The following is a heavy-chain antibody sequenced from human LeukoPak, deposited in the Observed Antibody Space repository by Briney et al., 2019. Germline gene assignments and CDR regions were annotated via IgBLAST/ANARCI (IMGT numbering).Heavy chain of an antibody. V-gene: IGHV4-59*01. Sequence: PSETLSLICTVSGGSINGYYWSWIRQPPGKGLEWSGYIYYSGGTNYSPSLKSRLTISLDTSKNQFSLKLSSVTAADTAVYYCARGGYYDGSGYFDYKYDYWGQGTLVTVSS. J-gene: IGHJ4*02. CDR2: IYYSGGT. CDR3: ARGGYYDGSGYFDYKYDY. D-gene: IGHD3-22*01. CDR1: GGSINGYY.